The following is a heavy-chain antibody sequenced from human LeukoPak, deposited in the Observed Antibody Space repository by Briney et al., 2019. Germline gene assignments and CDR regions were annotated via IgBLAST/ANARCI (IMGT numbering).Heavy chain of an antibody. J-gene: IGHJ3*02. CDR3: ARFHAEAFDI. Sequence: SQTLSLTCAISGDSVSSNSAAWSWIRQSPSRGLEWLGRTYYRSKWYNDYAPSVKSRLTINADTSKNHFSLQLNSVTPEDTAVYYCARFHAEAFDIWGQGAMVTVSS. CDR2: TYYRSKWYN. CDR1: GDSVSSNSAA. V-gene: IGHV6-1*01.